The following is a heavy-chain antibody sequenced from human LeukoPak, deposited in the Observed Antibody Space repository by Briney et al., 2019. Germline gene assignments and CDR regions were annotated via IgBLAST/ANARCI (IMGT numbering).Heavy chain of an antibody. CDR2: ISSSGSNI. CDR3: ARDRPYWYYDSSGLYP. CDR1: GFTFSSYE. J-gene: IGHJ5*02. V-gene: IGHV3-48*03. Sequence: SGGSLRLSCAASGFTFSSYEMNWVRQAPGKGLEWVSYISSSGSNIYYADSVKGRFTISRDNAKNSLYLQMNSLSAEDTAVCYCARDRPYWYYDSSGLYPWGRGTLVTVSS. D-gene: IGHD3-22*01.